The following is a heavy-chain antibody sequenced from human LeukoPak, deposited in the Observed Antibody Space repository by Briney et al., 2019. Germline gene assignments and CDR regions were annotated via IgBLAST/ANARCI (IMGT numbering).Heavy chain of an antibody. CDR1: GGSISSYY. V-gene: IGHV4-59*01. J-gene: IGHJ6*02. Sequence: PSETLSLTCTVSGGSISSYYWSWIRQPPGKGLEWIGYIYYSGSTNYNPSLKSRVTISVDTSKNQFSLKLSSVTAADTAVYYCARDRTLLLWPGGMDVWGQGTTVTVSS. D-gene: IGHD3-10*01. CDR3: ARDRTLLLWPGGMDV. CDR2: IYYSGST.